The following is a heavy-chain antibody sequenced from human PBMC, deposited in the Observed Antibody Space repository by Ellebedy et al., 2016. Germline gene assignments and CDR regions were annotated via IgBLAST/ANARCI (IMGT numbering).Heavy chain of an antibody. CDR2: ISAGSDIT. V-gene: IGHV3-23*01. CDR3: RHGHYADY. J-gene: IGHJ4*02. CDR1: GFTFAHAW. D-gene: IGHD3/OR15-3a*01. Sequence: GESLKISXGGSGFTFAHAWLNWVRQAPGKGLEWVSTISAGSDITRFADSVKGRFTVSRDNSKNTVYLQMNNVRAEDTAMYYCRHGHYADYWGQGTLVTVSS.